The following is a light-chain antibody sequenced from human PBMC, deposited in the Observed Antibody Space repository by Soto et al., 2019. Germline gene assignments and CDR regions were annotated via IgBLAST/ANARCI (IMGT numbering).Light chain of an antibody. V-gene: IGLV1-40*01. J-gene: IGLJ2*01. CDR1: TSNIGAGYD. Sequence: QSVLTQPPSVSGAPGQRVTISCTGTTSNIGAGYDVQWYQQLPGTAPKLLIFGNTNRPSGVPDRISGSKSGTSASLAFAGLQADDEAEYHCQSFDSSLGGWVFGGGTKLTVL. CDR2: GNT. CDR3: QSFDSSLGGWV.